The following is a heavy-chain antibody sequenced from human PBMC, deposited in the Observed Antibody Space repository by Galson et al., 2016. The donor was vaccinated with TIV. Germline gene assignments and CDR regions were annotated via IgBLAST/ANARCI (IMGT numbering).Heavy chain of an antibody. D-gene: IGHD2-15*01. CDR2: VRTKPYTYAT. CDR3: TKSEDFVFFHH. J-gene: IGHJ4*02. Sequence: SLRLSCAASGFTFSASTMHWVRQASGKGLEWVARVRTKPYTYATAYDASVEGRLTISRDDSKNTAYLQMNILITEDTAVYYCTKSEDFVFFHHWGQGALVAVSS. V-gene: IGHV3-73*01. CDR1: GFTFSAST.